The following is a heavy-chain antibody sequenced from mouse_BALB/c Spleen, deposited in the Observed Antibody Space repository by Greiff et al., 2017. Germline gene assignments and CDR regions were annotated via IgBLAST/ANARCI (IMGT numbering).Heavy chain of an antibody. Sequence: EVMLVESGGGLVQPGGSRKLSCAASGFTFSSFGMHWVLQAPEKGLEWVAYISSGSSTIYYADTVKGRFTISRDNPKNTLFLQMTSLRSEDTAMYYCARSPLDYGGQGTTRTVAS. CDR1: GFTFSSFG. J-gene: IGHJ2*01. D-gene: IGHD6-1*01. CDR3: ARSPLDY. CDR2: ISSGSSTI. V-gene: IGHV5-17*02.